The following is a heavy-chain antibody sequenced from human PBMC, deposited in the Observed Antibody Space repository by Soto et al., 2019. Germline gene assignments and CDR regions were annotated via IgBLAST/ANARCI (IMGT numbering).Heavy chain of an antibody. J-gene: IGHJ6*02. D-gene: IGHD3-22*01. CDR2: INAGNGNT. Sequence: ASVKVSCKASGYTFTSYAMHWVRQGPGQRIEWMGWINAGNGNTKYSQKFQGRVTITADESTSTAYMELSSLRSEDTAVYYCAGGSPEVSGYYLHHFYYGMDVWGQGTTVTVSS. CDR3: AGGSPEVSGYYLHHFYYGMDV. CDR1: GYTFTSYA. V-gene: IGHV1-3*01.